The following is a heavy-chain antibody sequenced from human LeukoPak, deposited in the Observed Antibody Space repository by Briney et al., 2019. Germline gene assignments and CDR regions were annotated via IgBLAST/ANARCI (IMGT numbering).Heavy chain of an antibody. CDR1: GFTFSDYY. CDR3: ARDLPHYGGNSYDAFDI. Sequence: GGSLRLSCAASGFTFSDYYMSWIRQAPGKGLKWVSSISSSGSTIYYADSVKGRFTISRDNAKNSLYLQMNSLRAEDTAVYYCARDLPHYGGNSYDAFDIWGQGTMVTVSS. D-gene: IGHD4-23*01. V-gene: IGHV3-11*04. CDR2: ISSSGSTI. J-gene: IGHJ3*02.